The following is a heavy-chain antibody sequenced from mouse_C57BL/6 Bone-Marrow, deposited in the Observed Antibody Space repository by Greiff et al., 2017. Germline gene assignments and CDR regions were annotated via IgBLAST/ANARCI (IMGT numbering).Heavy chain of an antibody. V-gene: IGHV14-4*01. D-gene: IGHD3-2*02. CDR2: IDPENGDI. CDR3: TTDSSGYGD. J-gene: IGHJ2*01. CDR1: GFNIKDDY. Sequence: VQLQQSGAELVRPGASVKLSCTASGFNIKDDYMHWVKQSPEQGLEWIGCIDPENGDIEYASKVQGKATRAADTSSNSAYLQLSSLTSEDTSDYYCTTDSSGYGDWGQGTTRTVSS.